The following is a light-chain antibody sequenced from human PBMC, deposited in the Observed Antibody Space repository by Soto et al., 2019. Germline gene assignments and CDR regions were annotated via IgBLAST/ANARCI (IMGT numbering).Light chain of an antibody. CDR3: QKYNSAPPTWT. V-gene: IGKV1-27*01. CDR2: AAS. CDR1: QGISNY. J-gene: IGKJ1*01. Sequence: DIQVTQSPSSLSASVGDRVTITCRASQGISNYLAWYQQKPGKVPKLLIYAASTLQSGVPSRFSGSGSGTDFTLTISSLQPEDVATYYCQKYNSAPPTWTFGQGTKVE.